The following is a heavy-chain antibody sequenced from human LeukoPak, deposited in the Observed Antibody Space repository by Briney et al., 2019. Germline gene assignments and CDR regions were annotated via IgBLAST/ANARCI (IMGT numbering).Heavy chain of an antibody. CDR2: IYHSGST. CDR3: ARGSRYDSSGYYSRDAFDI. CDR1: GGSISSGGYS. V-gene: IGHV4-30-2*01. Sequence: SETLSLTCAVSGGSISSGGYSWSWIRQPPGTGLEWIGYIYHSGSTYYNPSLKSRVTISVDRSKNQFSLKLSSVTAADTAVYYCARGSRYDSSGYYSRDAFDIWGQGTMVTVSS. J-gene: IGHJ3*02. D-gene: IGHD3-22*01.